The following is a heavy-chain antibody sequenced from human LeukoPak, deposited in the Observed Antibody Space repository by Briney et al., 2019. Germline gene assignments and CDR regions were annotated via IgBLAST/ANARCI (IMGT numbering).Heavy chain of an antibody. V-gene: IGHV3-30*18. J-gene: IGHJ4*02. Sequence: GGSLRLSCAASGFTFSSYGMHWVRQAPGKGLEWVAVISYDGSNKYYADSVKGRFTISRDNSKNTLYLQMNSLRAEDTAVYYCAKDPSVGPDDYYDSSGYLVYFDYWGQGTLVTVSS. CDR3: AKDPSVGPDDYYDSSGYLVYFDY. CDR2: ISYDGSNK. D-gene: IGHD3-22*01. CDR1: GFTFSSYG.